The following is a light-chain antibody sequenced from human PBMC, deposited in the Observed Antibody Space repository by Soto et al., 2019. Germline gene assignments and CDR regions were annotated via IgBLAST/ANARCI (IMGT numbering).Light chain of an antibody. V-gene: IGKV3-15*01. CDR3: QQYNNWPPYLLT. CDR1: QSVSSN. Sequence: ESVLTQSPGTLSLSPGERATLSCRASQSVSSNLAWYQQKPGQAPRLLIYGASTRATGIPARFSGSGSGTEFTLTISSLQSEDFAVYYCQQYNNWPPYLLTFGGGTKVDIK. J-gene: IGKJ4*01. CDR2: GAS.